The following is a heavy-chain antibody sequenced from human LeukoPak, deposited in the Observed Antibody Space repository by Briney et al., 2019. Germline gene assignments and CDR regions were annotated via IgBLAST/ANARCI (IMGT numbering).Heavy chain of an antibody. CDR3: AKDQDSGYPGYGMDV. CDR1: GFTFSSYG. V-gene: IGHV3-30*18. Sequence: GGSLRLSCAASGFTFSSYGMHWVRQAPGKGLEWVAVISYDGSNKYYADSVKGRFTISRDNSKNTLYLQMSSLRAEDTAVYYCAKDQDSGYPGYGMDVWGKGTTVTVSS. J-gene: IGHJ6*04. D-gene: IGHD5-12*01. CDR2: ISYDGSNK.